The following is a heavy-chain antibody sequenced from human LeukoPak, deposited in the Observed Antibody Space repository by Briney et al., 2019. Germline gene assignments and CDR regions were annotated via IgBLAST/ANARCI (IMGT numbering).Heavy chain of an antibody. V-gene: IGHV1-2*06. CDR3: ARKKMVRGAASVGYYYYYMDV. CDR2: INPNSGGT. Sequence: ASVKVSCKASGYTFTSYYMHWVRQAPGQGLEWMGQINPNSGGTNYAQKFQGRVTMTRDTSISTAYMELSRLRSDDTAVYYRARKKMVRGAASVGYYYYYMDVWGKGTTVTVSS. CDR1: GYTFTSYY. J-gene: IGHJ6*03. D-gene: IGHD3-10*01.